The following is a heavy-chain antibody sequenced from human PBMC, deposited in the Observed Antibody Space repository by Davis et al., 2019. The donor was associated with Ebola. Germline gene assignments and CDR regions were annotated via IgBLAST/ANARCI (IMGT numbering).Heavy chain of an antibody. V-gene: IGHV4-30-4*01. J-gene: IGHJ6*03. Sequence: SETLSLTCAVSGGSISSSNWWSWVRQPPGKGLEWIGYIYYSGSTYYNPSLKSRVTISVDTSKNQFSLKLSSVTAADTAVYYCARAATGPSTGLYYYYYYMDVWGKGTTVTVSS. CDR2: IYYSGST. D-gene: IGHD4-17*01. CDR3: ARAATGPSTGLYYYYYYMDV. CDR1: GGSISSSNW.